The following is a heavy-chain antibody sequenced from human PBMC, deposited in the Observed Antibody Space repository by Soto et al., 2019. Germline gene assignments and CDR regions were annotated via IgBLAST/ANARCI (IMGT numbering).Heavy chain of an antibody. CDR2: INPGVGNT. CDR3: ARAQSGFNFDS. V-gene: IGHV1-46*01. J-gene: IGHJ4*02. D-gene: IGHD6-25*01. Sequence: ASVKVSCKASGYPFTTYYIHWVRQAPGQGPEWMGIINPGVGNTRYAQKFQGRVTMTRDTSTSTVYMELSSLRSDDTAVYFCARAQSGFNFDSWGQGTLVTVSS. CDR1: GYPFTTYY.